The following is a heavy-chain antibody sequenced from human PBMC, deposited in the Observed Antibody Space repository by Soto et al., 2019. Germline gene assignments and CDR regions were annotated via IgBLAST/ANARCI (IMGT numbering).Heavy chain of an antibody. D-gene: IGHD6-6*01. CDR2: ISYDGSNK. V-gene: IGHV3-30-3*01. CDR1: GFTFSSYA. CDR3: ARDGTYSSSSRPGWYFEL. J-gene: IGHJ2*01. Sequence: QVQLVESGGGVVQPGRSLRLSCAASGFTFSSYAMHWVRQAPGKGLAWVAVISYDGSNKYYADSVKGRFTISRDNSKNTRCLQMNSLRAEDTAVYYFARDGTYSSSSRPGWYFELWGRGTLVTVSS.